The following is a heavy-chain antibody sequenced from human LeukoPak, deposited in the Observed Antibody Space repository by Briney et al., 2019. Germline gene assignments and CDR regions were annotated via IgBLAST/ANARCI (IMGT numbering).Heavy chain of an antibody. CDR2: IRYDGSNK. Sequence: GGSLRLSCAASGFTFSSYGMHWVRQAPGKGLEWVAFIRYDGSNKYYADSVKGRLTISRGNSKNTLYLQMNSLRAEDTAVYYCAKDGLGSGSYSDYWGQGTLVTVSS. J-gene: IGHJ4*02. D-gene: IGHD1-26*01. V-gene: IGHV3-30*02. CDR3: AKDGLGSGSYSDY. CDR1: GFTFSSYG.